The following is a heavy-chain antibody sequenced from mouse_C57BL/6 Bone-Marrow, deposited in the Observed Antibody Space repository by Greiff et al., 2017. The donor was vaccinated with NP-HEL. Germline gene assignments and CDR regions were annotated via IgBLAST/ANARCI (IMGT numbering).Heavy chain of an antibody. Sequence: EVQLVESGGGLVQPKGSLKLSCAASGFSFNTYAMNWVRQAPGKGLEWVARIRSKSNNYATYYADSVKDRFTISRDDSESMLYLQMNNLKTEDTAMYYCVRDGLSYAMDYWGQGTSVTVSS. CDR1: GFSFNTYA. CDR2: IRSKSNNYAT. CDR3: VRDGLSYAMDY. V-gene: IGHV10-1*01. J-gene: IGHJ4*01.